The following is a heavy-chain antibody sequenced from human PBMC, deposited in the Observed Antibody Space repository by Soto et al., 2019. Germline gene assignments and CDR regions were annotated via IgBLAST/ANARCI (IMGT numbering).Heavy chain of an antibody. CDR2: FDPEDGET. CDR3: ATAGIWSGYYCDY. Sequence: ASVKVSCKVSGYTLTELSMHWVRQAPGKGLEWMGGFDPEDGETIYEQKNKGRVNMTEDTTTDTANIEQSSLRYKDTAIYYCATAGIWSGYYCDYWGQGTLVTVSS. D-gene: IGHD3-3*01. J-gene: IGHJ4*02. CDR1: GYTLTELS. V-gene: IGHV1-24*01.